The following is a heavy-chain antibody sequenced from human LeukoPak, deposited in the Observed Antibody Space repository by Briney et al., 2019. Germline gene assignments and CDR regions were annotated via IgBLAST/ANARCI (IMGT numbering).Heavy chain of an antibody. J-gene: IGHJ3*02. V-gene: IGHV3-7*02. CDR1: GFTFSNAW. CDR3: ARVDYDILTGYYIYAFDI. D-gene: IGHD3-9*01. CDR2: IKHDGSEK. Sequence: GGSLRLSCAASGFTFSNAWMSWVRQAPGKGLEWVANIKHDGSEKYYVDSVKGRFTISRDNAKNSLYLQMNSLRAEDTAVYYCARVDYDILTGYYIYAFDIWGQGTMVTVSS.